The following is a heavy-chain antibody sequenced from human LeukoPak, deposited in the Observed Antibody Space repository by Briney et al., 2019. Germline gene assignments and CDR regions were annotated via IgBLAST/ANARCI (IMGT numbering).Heavy chain of an antibody. CDR1: GGTFSSYA. V-gene: IGHV1-69*04. CDR2: IIPIFGIA. Sequence: GASVKVSCKASGGTFSSYAISWVRQAPGQGLEWMGRIIPIFGIANYAQKFQGRVTITADKSTSTAYMELSSLRSEDTAVYYCAKAIAARPGNWFDPWAGEPWSPSPQ. J-gene: IGHJ5*02. CDR3: AKAIAARPGNWFDP. D-gene: IGHD6-6*01.